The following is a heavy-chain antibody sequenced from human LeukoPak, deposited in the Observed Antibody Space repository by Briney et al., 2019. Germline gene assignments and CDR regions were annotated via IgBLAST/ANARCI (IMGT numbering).Heavy chain of an antibody. CDR2: ISSSSYI. CDR3: ARARYSSGWGATYYFDY. D-gene: IGHD6-19*01. J-gene: IGHJ4*02. V-gene: IGHV3-21*01. Sequence: GGSLRLSCAASGFTFSSYSMNWVRQAPGKGLEWVSSISSSSYIYYADSVKGRFTISRDNAKNSLYLQMNSLRAEDTAVYYCARARYSSGWGATYYFDYWGQGTLVTVSS. CDR1: GFTFSSYS.